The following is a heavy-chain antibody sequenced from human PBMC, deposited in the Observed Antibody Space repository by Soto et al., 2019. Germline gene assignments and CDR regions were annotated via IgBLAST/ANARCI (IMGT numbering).Heavy chain of an antibody. CDR3: ARDRGTAMVPDNWFDP. J-gene: IGHJ5*02. Sequence: GSLRLSCAASGFTFSDYYMSWIRQAPGKGLEWVSYISSSGSTIYYADSVKGRFTISRDNAKNSLYLQMNSLRAEDTAVYYCARDRGTAMVPDNWFDPWGQGTLVTVSS. CDR1: GFTFSDYY. D-gene: IGHD5-18*01. CDR2: ISSSGSTI. V-gene: IGHV3-11*01.